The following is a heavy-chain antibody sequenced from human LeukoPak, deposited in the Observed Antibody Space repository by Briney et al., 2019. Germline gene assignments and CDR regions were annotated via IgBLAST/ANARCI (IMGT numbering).Heavy chain of an antibody. CDR1: GFSLSTSGVG. CDR2: IYWDDDK. CDR3: AHRPTRRKDYYDSSGRLCYFDY. Sequence: SGPTLVNPTQTLTLTCTFSGFSLSTSGVGVGWIRQPPGKALEWLALIYWDDDKRYSPSLKSRLTITKDTSKNQVVLTMTNMDPVDTATYYCAHRPTRRKDYYDSSGRLCYFDYWGQGTLVTVSS. V-gene: IGHV2-5*02. J-gene: IGHJ4*02. D-gene: IGHD3-22*01.